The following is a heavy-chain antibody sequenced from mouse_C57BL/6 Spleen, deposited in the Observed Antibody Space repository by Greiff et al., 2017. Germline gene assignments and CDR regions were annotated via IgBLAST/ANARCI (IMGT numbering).Heavy chain of an antibody. CDR2: FYPGSGSI. Sequence: QVQLQQSGAELVKPGASVKLSCKASGYTFTEYTIHWVKQRSGQGLEWIGCFYPGSGSIKYNEKFKDKATLTEYTSSSTFYMELSRLTSEDSEVYVCARHEVSRTNYAMDYWGQGTSVTVSS. CDR3: ARHEVSRTNYAMDY. J-gene: IGHJ4*01. D-gene: IGHD3-1*01. V-gene: IGHV1-62-2*01. CDR1: GYTFTEYT.